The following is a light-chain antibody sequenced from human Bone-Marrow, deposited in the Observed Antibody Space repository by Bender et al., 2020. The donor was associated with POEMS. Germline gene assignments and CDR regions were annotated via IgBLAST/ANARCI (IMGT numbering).Light chain of an antibody. CDR3: QSADSPGTSVL. V-gene: IGLV3-25*02. Sequence: SYVLTQPPSVSVAPGQTARITCGGNNVGSKSVHWYQQKPGQAPILVISKDTERPSGIPERFSGSTSGTTVTLTISGVQAEDEADYYCQSADSPGTSVLFGGGTKLTVL. J-gene: IGLJ2*01. CDR1: NVGSKS. CDR2: KDT.